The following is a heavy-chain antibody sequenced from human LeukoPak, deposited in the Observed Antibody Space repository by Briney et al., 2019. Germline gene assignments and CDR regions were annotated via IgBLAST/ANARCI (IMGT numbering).Heavy chain of an antibody. Sequence: GGSLRLSCAASGFTFRNYVIHWVRQAPGKGLEWVAVTSSDLNVELYADSVKGRFTISRDNFRSTLYLQMNSLRPEDTAIYYCAREGYYGSGSPPSLYFDYWGQGTLVTVSS. CDR2: TSSDLNVE. CDR3: AREGYYGSGSPPSLYFDY. D-gene: IGHD3-10*01. V-gene: IGHV3-30-3*01. J-gene: IGHJ4*02. CDR1: GFTFRNYV.